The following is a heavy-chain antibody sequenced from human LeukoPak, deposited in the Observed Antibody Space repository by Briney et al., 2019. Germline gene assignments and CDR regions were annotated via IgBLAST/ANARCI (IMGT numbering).Heavy chain of an antibody. Sequence: PGGSLRLSRAASGFTVSSNYMSWVRQAPGKGLEWVSVIYSGGSTYYADSVKGRFTISRDNSKNTLYLRMNSLRAEDTAVYYCARDLEYSSSSGGQGTLVTVSS. CDR2: IYSGGST. D-gene: IGHD6-6*01. CDR3: ARDLEYSSSS. V-gene: IGHV3-53*01. J-gene: IGHJ4*02. CDR1: GFTVSSNY.